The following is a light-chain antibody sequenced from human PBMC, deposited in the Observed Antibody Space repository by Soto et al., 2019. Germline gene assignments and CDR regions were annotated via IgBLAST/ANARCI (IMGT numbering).Light chain of an antibody. CDR3: GPWDTSLSVV. V-gene: IGLV1-51*01. CDR1: SSNIGDNY. CDR2: GND. Sequence: QSVLTQPPSVSAAPGQKVTISCSGSSSNIGDNYVSWYQQLPGTAPKLLIYGNDKRPSGIPDRFSGSKSGTSATLGITGLQTGDEADYYCGPWDTSLSVVFGGGTQLTVL. J-gene: IGLJ2*01.